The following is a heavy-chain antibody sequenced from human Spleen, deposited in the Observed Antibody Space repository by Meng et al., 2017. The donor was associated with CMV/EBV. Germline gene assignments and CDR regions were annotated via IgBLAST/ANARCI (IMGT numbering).Heavy chain of an antibody. V-gene: IGHV3-33*06. CDR1: TFSSYG. J-gene: IGHJ4*02. Sequence: TFSSYGMHWVRQAPGKGLEWVTVIWYDESNKYYADWVKGGFAISRENSKNTLYLQMNSRRAEDTAVYYCAKDQGGGYCNSTSCYPAYWGQGTLVTVSS. D-gene: IGHD2-2*01. CDR2: IWYDESNK. CDR3: AKDQGGGYCNSTSCYPAY.